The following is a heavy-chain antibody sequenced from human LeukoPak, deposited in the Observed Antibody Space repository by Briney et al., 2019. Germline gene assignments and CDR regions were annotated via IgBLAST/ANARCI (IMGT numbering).Heavy chain of an antibody. V-gene: IGHV3-30*02. CDR2: IRYDGSNK. CDR3: AKDIQDIVVVVAATYPDY. J-gene: IGHJ4*02. CDR1: GFTFSSYG. D-gene: IGHD2-15*01. Sequence: GGSLRLSCAASGFTFSSYGMHWVRQAPGKGPEWVAFIRYDGSNKYYADSVKGRFTISRDNSKNTLYLQMNSLRAEDTAVYYCAKDIQDIVVVVAATYPDYWGQGTLVTVSS.